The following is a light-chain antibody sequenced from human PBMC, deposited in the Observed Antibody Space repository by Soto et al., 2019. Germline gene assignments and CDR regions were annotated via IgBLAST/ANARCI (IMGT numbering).Light chain of an antibody. V-gene: IGLV2-18*02. CDR1: SGDVGTYNR. J-gene: IGLJ2*01. Sequence: QSALTQPPSVSGSPGQSVTISCTGTSGDVGTYNRVSWYQQPPGTAPKLMIYEVTNRPSGVPDRFSGSKSGNTASLTISGLHAEDEADYYCSSYTSSTTVVFGGGTKLTVL. CDR2: EVT. CDR3: SSYTSSTTVV.